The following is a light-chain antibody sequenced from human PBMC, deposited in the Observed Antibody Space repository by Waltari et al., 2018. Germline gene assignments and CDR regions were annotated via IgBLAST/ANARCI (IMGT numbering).Light chain of an antibody. V-gene: IGKV3-11*01. CDR1: ESIRSQ. Sequence: EIVLTQSPATLSLSPGDRAPLSCRARESIRSQLAWYQQQPGQAPRILIYGTSNRAAGSPARLSGSGSGTDFSLTISSLEPEDFVGYYCQQRSHWLMYTFGQGTKLEIK. J-gene: IGKJ2*01. CDR3: QQRSHWLMYT. CDR2: GTS.